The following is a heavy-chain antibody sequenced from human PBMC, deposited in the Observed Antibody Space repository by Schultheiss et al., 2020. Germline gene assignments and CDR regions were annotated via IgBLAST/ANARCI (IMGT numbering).Heavy chain of an antibody. CDR3: AGARGWWLRLDY. CDR2: ISYDGSNK. D-gene: IGHD5-12*01. Sequence: GGSLRLSCAASGFTVSSNYMSWVRQAPGKGLEWVAVISYDGSNKYYADSVKGRFTISRDNSKNTLYLQMNSLRAEDTAVYYCAGARGWWLRLDYWGQGTLVTVAS. CDR1: GFTVSSNY. J-gene: IGHJ4*02. V-gene: IGHV3-30*03.